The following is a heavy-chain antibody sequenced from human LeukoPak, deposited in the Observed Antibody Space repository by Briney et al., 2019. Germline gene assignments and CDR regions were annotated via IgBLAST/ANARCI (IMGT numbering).Heavy chain of an antibody. CDR3: AKDISAAGTGPVDY. Sequence: GGSLRLSCAASGFTFDDYAMHWVRQAPGKGLEWVSGISWNSGSIGYADSVKGRFTISRDNAKNSLYLQMNSLRAEDTALYYCAKDISAAGTGPVDYWGQGTLVAVSS. CDR1: GFTFDDYA. D-gene: IGHD6-13*01. V-gene: IGHV3-9*01. CDR2: ISWNSGSI. J-gene: IGHJ4*02.